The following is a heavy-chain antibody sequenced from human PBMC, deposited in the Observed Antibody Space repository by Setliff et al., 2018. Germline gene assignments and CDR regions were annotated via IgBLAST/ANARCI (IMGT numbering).Heavy chain of an antibody. CDR3: ARHRRKRASHYYYYYYMDV. V-gene: IGHV3-33*08. Sequence: SLRLSCTASGFTFSTYRMHWVRQAPGKGLEWVAGIWFDGSHPYYADSVKGRFTIFRDNSENTLYLQMNSLRAEDTAVYYCARHRRKRASHYYYYYYMDVWGKGTTVTVSS. D-gene: IGHD6-25*01. CDR2: IWFDGSHP. J-gene: IGHJ6*03. CDR1: GFTFSTYR.